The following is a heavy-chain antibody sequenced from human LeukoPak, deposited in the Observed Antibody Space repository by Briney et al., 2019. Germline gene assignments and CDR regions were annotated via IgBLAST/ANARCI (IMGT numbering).Heavy chain of an antibody. D-gene: IGHD4-17*01. CDR2: INSDGSST. J-gene: IGHJ4*02. CDR3: ARELYGDYYFDY. Sequence: GGSLRLSCAASGFTFSSYWMHWVRQAPGKGLVWVSRINSDGSSTSYADSVKGRFTISRDNAKNTLYLQMSSLRAEDTAVYYCARELYGDYYFDYWGQGTLVTVSS. V-gene: IGHV3-74*01. CDR1: GFTFSSYW.